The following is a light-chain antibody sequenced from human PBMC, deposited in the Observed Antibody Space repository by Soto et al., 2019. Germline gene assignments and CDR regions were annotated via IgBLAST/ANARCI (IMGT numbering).Light chain of an antibody. CDR3: QQFAISTT. CDR1: QGISSN. CDR2: GAS. J-gene: IGKJ1*01. Sequence: IQLTQSPSSLSASVGDRVTITCRASQGISSNLAWYQQKPGRAPKLLIFGASTLQSGVPSRFSGSGSGTDFTLTISSLQPEDFATYYCQQFAISTTFGQGTKVDIK. V-gene: IGKV1-9*01.